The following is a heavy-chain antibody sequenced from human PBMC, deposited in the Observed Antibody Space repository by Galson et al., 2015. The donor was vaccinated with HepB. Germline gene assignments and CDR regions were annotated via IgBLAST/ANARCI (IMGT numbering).Heavy chain of an antibody. CDR2: ISSSGSTI. V-gene: IGHV3-11*01. Sequence: SLRLSCAASGFTFSDYYMSWIRQAPGKGLEWVSYISSSGSTIYYADSVKGRFTISRDNSKNTLYLQMNSLRAEDTAVYYCAKHLFPLDTAMDPYYFDYWGQGTLVTVSS. D-gene: IGHD5-18*01. CDR1: GFTFSDYY. CDR3: AKHLFPLDTAMDPYYFDY. J-gene: IGHJ4*02.